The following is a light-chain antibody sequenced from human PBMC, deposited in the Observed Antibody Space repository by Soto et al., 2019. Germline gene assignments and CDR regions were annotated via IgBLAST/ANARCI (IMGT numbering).Light chain of an antibody. V-gene: IGKV1-12*01. Sequence: DIQMTQSPSSVSASVGDRVTITCRASQDITSWLTWYQQKPGKAPKLLIYAASRLHSGDPSRLSGSGSGTDFTLTISSLQPEDFATYYCQQANSFPWTFGQGTKLDIK. CDR3: QQANSFPWT. CDR1: QDITSW. CDR2: AAS. J-gene: IGKJ2*02.